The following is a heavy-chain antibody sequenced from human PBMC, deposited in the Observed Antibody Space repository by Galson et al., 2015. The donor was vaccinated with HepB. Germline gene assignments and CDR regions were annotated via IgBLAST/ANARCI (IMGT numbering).Heavy chain of an antibody. V-gene: IGHV3-30-3*01. CDR2: ISYDGSNI. CDR3: ARDPYDTSSYFDY. Sequence: SLRLSCAASGFTFSSYAMHWVRQGPGKGLEWVAVISYDGSNIYYADSVKGRFTISRDNSKNTLYLQMNSLRAEDTAVYFCARDPYDTSSYFDYWGQGTLVTVSS. CDR1: GFTFSSYA. D-gene: IGHD3-16*01. J-gene: IGHJ4*02.